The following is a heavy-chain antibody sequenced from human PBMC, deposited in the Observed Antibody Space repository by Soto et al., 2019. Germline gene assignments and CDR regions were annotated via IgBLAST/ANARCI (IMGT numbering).Heavy chain of an antibody. D-gene: IGHD2-21*02. CDR3: ARDGIGGDWNTDF. Sequence: GGSLRLSCAVSGFTFSAYWMSWVRQAPGKGLEWVANIKKDGSEKYYVDSVKGRFIVSRDNAKNSLYLQMNSLRVEDTAVYYCARDGIGGDWNTDFWGQGTLVTVS. CDR1: GFTFSAYW. CDR2: IKKDGSEK. J-gene: IGHJ4*02. V-gene: IGHV3-7*01.